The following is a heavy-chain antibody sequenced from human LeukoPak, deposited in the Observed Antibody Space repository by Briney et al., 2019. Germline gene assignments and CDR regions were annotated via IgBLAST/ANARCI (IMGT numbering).Heavy chain of an antibody. V-gene: IGHV1-2*04. CDR3: ARGGYAVGLDY. D-gene: IGHD5-12*01. CDR1: GYTFTSYG. Sequence: ASVKVSCKASGYTFTSYGISWVRQAPGQGLEWMGWINPNSGGTNYAQKFQGWFTMTRDTSISTAYMEVSRLRSDDTAVYYCARGGYAVGLDYWGQGTLVTVSS. CDR2: INPNSGGT. J-gene: IGHJ4*02.